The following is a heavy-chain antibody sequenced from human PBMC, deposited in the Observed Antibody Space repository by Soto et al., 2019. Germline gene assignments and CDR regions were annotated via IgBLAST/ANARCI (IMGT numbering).Heavy chain of an antibody. J-gene: IGHJ6*03. CDR1: GFTFSSYW. Sequence: GGSLRLSCAASGFTFSSYWMHWVRQAPGKGLVWVSRINSDGSSTSYADSVKGRFTISRDNAKNTLYLQMNSLRAEETAVYYCARAAGGSGSYYNAPDYYYYYMDVWGKGTTVTVSS. D-gene: IGHD3-10*01. CDR2: INSDGSST. V-gene: IGHV3-74*01. CDR3: ARAAGGSGSYYNAPDYYYYYMDV.